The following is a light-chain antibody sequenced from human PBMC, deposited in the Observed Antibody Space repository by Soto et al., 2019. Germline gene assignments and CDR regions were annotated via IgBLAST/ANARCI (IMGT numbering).Light chain of an antibody. CDR2: AAS. CDR1: QSISSY. J-gene: IGKJ4*01. V-gene: IGKV1-39*01. Sequence: DIQMTQSPSSLSASVGDRVTTTCRASQSISSYLNWYQQKPGKAPKLLIYAASSLQSGVPSRFSGSGSGTDFTLTISSLQPEDFATYYCQQSYSTPLTFGGGTKVDIK. CDR3: QQSYSTPLT.